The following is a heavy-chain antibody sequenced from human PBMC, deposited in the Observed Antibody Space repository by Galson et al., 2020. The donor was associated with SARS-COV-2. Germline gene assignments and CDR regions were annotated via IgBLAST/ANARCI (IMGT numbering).Heavy chain of an antibody. V-gene: IGHV3-23*01. CDR1: GFTFSSYA. CDR3: AKTPPDATVTTKGNYYFDY. J-gene: IGHJ4*02. D-gene: IGHD4-4*01. Sequence: TGGSLRLSCAASGFTFSSYAMSWVRQAPGKGLEWVSAISGSGGSTYYADSVKGRFTISRDNSKNTLYLQMNSLRAEDTAVYYCAKTPPDATVTTKGNYYFDYWGQGTLVTVSS. CDR2: ISGSGGST.